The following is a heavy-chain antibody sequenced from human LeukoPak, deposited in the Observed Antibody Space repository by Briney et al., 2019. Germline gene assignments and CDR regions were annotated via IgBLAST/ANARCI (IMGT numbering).Heavy chain of an antibody. CDR3: ARLTYYYDSSGYAEDY. CDR2: IYSGGST. J-gene: IGHJ4*02. Sequence: GESLRLSCAASGFTVSSNYMSWVRQAPGKGLEWVSVIYSGGSTYYEDSVKGRFTISRDNSKNPLYLQMNSLRAEDTAVYYCARLTYYYDSSGYAEDYWGQGTLVTVS. CDR1: GFTVSSNY. D-gene: IGHD3-22*01. V-gene: IGHV3-66*04.